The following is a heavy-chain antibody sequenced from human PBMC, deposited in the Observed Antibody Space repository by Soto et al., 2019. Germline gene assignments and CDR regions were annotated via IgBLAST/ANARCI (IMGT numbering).Heavy chain of an antibody. D-gene: IGHD2-2*01. CDR1: GYTFTSYY. CDR2: INPSGGST. Sequence: ASVKVSCKASGYTFTSYYMHWVRQAPGQGLEWMGIINPSGGSTSYAQKFQGRVTMTRDTSTSTVYMELSSLRSEDTAVYYCARWCSSTSCPNNWFDPWGQGTLVTVSS. CDR3: ARWCSSTSCPNNWFDP. V-gene: IGHV1-46*01. J-gene: IGHJ5*02.